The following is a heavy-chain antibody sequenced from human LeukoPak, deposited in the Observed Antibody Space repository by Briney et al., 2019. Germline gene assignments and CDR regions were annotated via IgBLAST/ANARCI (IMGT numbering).Heavy chain of an antibody. CDR3: ARRSVGATHIFDY. V-gene: IGHV5-51*01. CDR1: GYSFSSYW. J-gene: IGHJ4*02. D-gene: IGHD1-26*01. CDR2: IYPGDSDT. Sequence: GDSLKISCKGSGYSFSSYWIGWVRQMPGKGLEWMGIIYPGDSDTRYSPSFQGQVTISADKSLSTAYLQWSSLKASDTAMYYCARRSVGATHIFDYWGQGTLVTVSS.